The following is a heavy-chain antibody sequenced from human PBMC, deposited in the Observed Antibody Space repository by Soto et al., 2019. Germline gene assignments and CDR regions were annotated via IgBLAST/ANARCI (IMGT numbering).Heavy chain of an antibody. CDR2: LIGGHYGT. J-gene: IGHJ5*02. CDR3: AKGKSTGGILWYDP. CDR1: GFTLQNYA. D-gene: IGHD2-21*01. Sequence: VEFLRLSCTASGFTLQNYAMAWVRQAPGKGLEWVSTLIGGHYGTAYSYSVKGRFTVSRDNSKTCLYLQMNSLGVEDTAMSFCAKGKSTGGILWYDPWGHGSLVTDSS. V-gene: IGHV3-23*01.